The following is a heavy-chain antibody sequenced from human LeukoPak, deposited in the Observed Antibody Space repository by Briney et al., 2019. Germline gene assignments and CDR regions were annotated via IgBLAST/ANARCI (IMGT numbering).Heavy chain of an antibody. CDR1: GGNFSSYA. Sequence: GPSVKVSCKASGGNFSSYAISWVRQAPGQGLEWMGGIIPIFGTANYAQKFQGRVTITADKSTSTAYMELSSLRSEDTAVYYCARDIVVVVAAHYYYYGMDVWGKGTTVTVSS. CDR3: ARDIVVVVAAHYYYYGMDV. CDR2: IIPIFGTA. V-gene: IGHV1-69*06. J-gene: IGHJ6*04. D-gene: IGHD2-15*01.